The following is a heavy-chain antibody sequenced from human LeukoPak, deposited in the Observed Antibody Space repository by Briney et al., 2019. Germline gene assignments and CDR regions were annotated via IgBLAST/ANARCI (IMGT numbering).Heavy chain of an antibody. D-gene: IGHD2-2*01. CDR2: ISYDGSAK. CDR1: GFTFSSYA. CDR3: ARAPITSPFYFDY. J-gene: IGHJ4*02. Sequence: GGSLRLSCAASGFTFSSYAMHWVRQAPGKGLEWVAVISYDGSAKYYADSVKGRFTISRDNAKNSLYLQMDSLRAEDTALYYCARAPITSPFYFDYWGQGTLVTVSS. V-gene: IGHV3-30*04.